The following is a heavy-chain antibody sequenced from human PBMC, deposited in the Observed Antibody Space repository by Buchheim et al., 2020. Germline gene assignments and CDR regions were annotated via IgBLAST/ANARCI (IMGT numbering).Heavy chain of an antibody. CDR3: ARRGGIAAAGRRYYYYYMDV. Sequence: EVQLVESGGGLVQPGGSLRLSCAASGFTFSSYWMSWVRQAPGKGLEWVANIKQDGSEKYYVDSVKGRFTISSDNAKNSLYLQMNSLRAEDTAVYYCARRGGIAAAGRRYYYYYMDVWGKGTT. D-gene: IGHD6-13*01. CDR2: IKQDGSEK. CDR1: GFTFSSYW. V-gene: IGHV3-7*01. J-gene: IGHJ6*03.